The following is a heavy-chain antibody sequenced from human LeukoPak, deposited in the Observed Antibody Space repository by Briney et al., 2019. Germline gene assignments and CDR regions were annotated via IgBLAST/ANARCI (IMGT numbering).Heavy chain of an antibody. Sequence: GGSLRLSCAASGFTFSSYWMHWARPAPGKGLVWVSNIYSDGSRTNYADSVKGRFTISRGNAKNTLYLQMNSLRVEDTAVYYCARLTVTGTNYWGQGTLVTVSS. V-gene: IGHV3-74*01. CDR3: ARLTVTGTNY. J-gene: IGHJ4*02. CDR1: GFTFSSYW. CDR2: IYSDGSRT. D-gene: IGHD6-19*01.